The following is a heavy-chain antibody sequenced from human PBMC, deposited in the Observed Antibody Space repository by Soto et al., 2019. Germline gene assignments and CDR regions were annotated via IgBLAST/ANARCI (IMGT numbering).Heavy chain of an antibody. CDR3: AKETRSRAVTATRVNGMDV. Sequence: GGSLRLSCAPSGFSFSDFGMHWVRQAPGKGLERVAAISHDGSNQYYGDSVKGRFSISRDHSNNRLYLQMSNLKVEDSAIYYCAKETRSRAVTATRVNGMDVWGQGTTVTASS. CDR1: GFSFSDFG. J-gene: IGHJ6*02. CDR2: ISHDGSNQ. D-gene: IGHD2-21*02. V-gene: IGHV3-30*18.